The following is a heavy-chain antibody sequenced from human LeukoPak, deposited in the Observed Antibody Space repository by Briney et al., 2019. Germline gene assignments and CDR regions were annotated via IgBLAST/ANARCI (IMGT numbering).Heavy chain of an antibody. D-gene: IGHD6-13*01. V-gene: IGHV3-21*01. Sequence: GGSLRLSCAASGFTFSSYSMNWVRQAPGKGLEWVSSSSSSSSYIYYADSVKGRFTISRDNAKNSLYLQMNSLRAEDTAVYYCARDEQLEYYGMDVWGQGTTVTVSS. CDR3: ARDEQLEYYGMDV. CDR1: GFTFSSYS. J-gene: IGHJ6*02. CDR2: SSSSSSYI.